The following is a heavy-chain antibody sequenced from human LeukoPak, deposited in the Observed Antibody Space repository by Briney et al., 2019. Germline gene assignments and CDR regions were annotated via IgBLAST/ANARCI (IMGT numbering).Heavy chain of an antibody. CDR1: GGSISSGGYS. V-gene: IGHV4-30-2*01. CDR2: IYHSGST. J-gene: IGHJ5*02. D-gene: IGHD3-10*01. CDR3: ARSYMVRGALNWFDP. Sequence: SETLSLICAVSGGSISSGGYSWSWIRQPPGKGLEWGGYIYHSGSTYYNPSLKSRVTISVDRSKNQFSLKLSSVTAAHTAVYYCARSYMVRGALNWFDPWGQGTLVTVSS.